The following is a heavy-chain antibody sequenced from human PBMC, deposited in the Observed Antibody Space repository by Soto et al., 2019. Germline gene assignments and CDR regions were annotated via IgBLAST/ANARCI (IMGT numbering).Heavy chain of an antibody. V-gene: IGHV3-21*06. CDR3: ARRAVTTYHFFDY. Sequence: GGSLRLSCAPSGFTFSSFDMDWVRQAPGKGLEWVSSIHRASTYIYYADSVRGRFTISRDNAKSSLYLQMNSLTVEDTAVYYCARRAVTTYHFFDYWGQGALVTVSS. J-gene: IGHJ4*02. D-gene: IGHD4-17*01. CDR1: GFTFSSFD. CDR2: IHRASTYI.